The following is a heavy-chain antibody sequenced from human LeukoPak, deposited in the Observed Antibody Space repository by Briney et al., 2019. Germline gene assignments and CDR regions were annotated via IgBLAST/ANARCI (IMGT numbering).Heavy chain of an antibody. CDR1: GYTFTSYY. V-gene: IGHV1-46*01. D-gene: IGHD2-15*01. J-gene: IGHJ4*02. CDR3: ARDCIGCHGFDY. Sequence: ASVKVSCKASGYTFTSYYMHWVRQAPGQGLEWMGIINPSGGSTSYAQKLQGRVTMTTDTSTSTAYMELRSLRSDDTAVYYCARDCIGCHGFDYWGQGTLVTVSS. CDR2: INPSGGST.